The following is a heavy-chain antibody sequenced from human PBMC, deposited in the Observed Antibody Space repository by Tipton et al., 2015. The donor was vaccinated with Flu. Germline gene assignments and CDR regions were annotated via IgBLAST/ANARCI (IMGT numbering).Heavy chain of an antibody. D-gene: IGHD5-24*01. Sequence: TLSLTCAVYGGSFSGYYWSWIRQPPGNGLEWIGEINHSGSTNYNPSLKSRVTISVDTSKNQFSLKLSSVTAADTAVYYCARVEWFDPWGQGTLVTVSS. J-gene: IGHJ5*02. CDR1: GGSFSGYY. V-gene: IGHV4-34*01. CDR3: ARVEWFDP. CDR2: INHSGST.